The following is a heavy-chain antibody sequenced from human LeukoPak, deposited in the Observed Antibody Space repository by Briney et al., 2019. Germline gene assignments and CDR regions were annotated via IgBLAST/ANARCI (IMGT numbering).Heavy chain of an antibody. Sequence: GGSLRLSCAASGFTLSSYAMTWVRQAPGRGLEWVSSVDGGGGGTYYADSVKGRFTISRDNSKDTLYLQMNGLRAEDTAVDFCAKQSAGRAAWYSLHYDFWGQGTLVTVSS. CDR2: VDGGGGGT. CDR3: AKQSAGRAAWYSLHYDF. V-gene: IGHV3-23*01. J-gene: IGHJ4*02. CDR1: GFTLSSYA. D-gene: IGHD6-13*01.